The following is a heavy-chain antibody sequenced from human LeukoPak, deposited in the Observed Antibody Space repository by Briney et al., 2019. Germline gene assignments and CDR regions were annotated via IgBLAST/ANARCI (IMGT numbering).Heavy chain of an antibody. J-gene: IGHJ4*02. CDR2: ISGSGGST. V-gene: IGHV3-23*01. D-gene: IGHD3-22*01. Sequence: GGSLRLSCAASGFTFSSYAMSWVRQAPGKGLEWVSAISGSGGSTYYADSVKGRFTISRDNSKITLYLQMNSLRAEDTAVYYCAAMYYYDTYYFDYWGQGTLVTVSS. CDR3: AAMYYYDTYYFDY. CDR1: GFTFSSYA.